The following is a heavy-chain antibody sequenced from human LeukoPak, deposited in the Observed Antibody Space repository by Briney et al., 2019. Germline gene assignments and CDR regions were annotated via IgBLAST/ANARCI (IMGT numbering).Heavy chain of an antibody. CDR2: IYHSGST. V-gene: IGHV4-59*01. CDR1: GGSISSYY. D-gene: IGHD6-13*01. CDR3: ARAPIAAGGTENFDY. J-gene: IGHJ4*02. Sequence: PSETLSLTCTVSGGSISSYYWSWIRQPPGKGPEWIGYIYHSGSTNYNPSLKSRVTISVDTSKNQFSLKLSSVTAADTAVYYCARAPIAAGGTENFDYWGQGTLVTVSS.